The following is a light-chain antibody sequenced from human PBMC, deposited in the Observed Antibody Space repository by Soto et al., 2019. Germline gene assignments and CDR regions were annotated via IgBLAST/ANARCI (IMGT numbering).Light chain of an antibody. J-gene: IGLJ1*01. CDR2: ENN. V-gene: IGLV1-51*02. CDR3: GTWDSSLSAYV. Sequence: QSVLTQPPSVSAAPGQKVTISCSGSSSKIGNNYVSWYQQLPGTAPKLLIYENNKRPSGIPDRFSGSKSGTSATLGITGLQTGDEADYYCGTWDSSLSAYVFGAGTKGHRP. CDR1: SSKIGNNY.